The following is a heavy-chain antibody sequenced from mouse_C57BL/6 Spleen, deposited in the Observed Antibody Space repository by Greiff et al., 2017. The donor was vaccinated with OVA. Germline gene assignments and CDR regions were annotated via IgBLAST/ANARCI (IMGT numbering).Heavy chain of an antibody. CDR3: ASYDYDEWDY. J-gene: IGHJ4*01. CDR2: ISDGGSYT. CDR1: GFTFSSYA. D-gene: IGHD2-4*01. V-gene: IGHV5-4*01. Sequence: EVQLVESGGGLVKPGGSLKLSCAASGFTFSSYAMSWVRQTPEKRLEWVATISDGGSYTYYPDNVKGRFTISRDNAKNNLYLQMSHLKSEDTAMYYCASYDYDEWDYWGQGTSVTVSS.